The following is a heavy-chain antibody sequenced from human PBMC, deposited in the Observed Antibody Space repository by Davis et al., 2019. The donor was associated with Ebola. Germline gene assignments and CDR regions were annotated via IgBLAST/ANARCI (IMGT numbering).Heavy chain of an antibody. D-gene: IGHD2-15*01. CDR2: INTNTGNP. Sequence: ASVKVSCKASGYTFTSYAMNWVRQAPGQGLEWMGWINTNTGNPTYAQGFTGRFVFSLDTSVSTAYLQISSLKAEDTAVYYCARGLTCSGGSCYVFDYWGQGTLVTVSS. CDR1: GYTFTSYA. V-gene: IGHV7-4-1*02. CDR3: ARGLTCSGGSCYVFDY. J-gene: IGHJ4*02.